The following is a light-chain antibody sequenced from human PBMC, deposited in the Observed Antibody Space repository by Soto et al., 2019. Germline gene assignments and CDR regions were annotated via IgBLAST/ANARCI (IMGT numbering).Light chain of an antibody. Sequence: QSVLTQPASVSGSPGQSITISCTGTSSDVGAYNYVSWYQQHPGKAPKLMIYEVSNRPSGVSDRFSGSKSDSTASLSISGLQAEDEADYYCCSYASTSSNYVFGTGTKVTVL. V-gene: IGLV2-14*01. CDR1: SSDVGAYNY. CDR2: EVS. CDR3: CSYASTSSNYV. J-gene: IGLJ1*01.